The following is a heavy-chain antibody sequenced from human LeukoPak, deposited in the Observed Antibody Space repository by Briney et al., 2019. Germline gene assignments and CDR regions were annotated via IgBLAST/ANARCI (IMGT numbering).Heavy chain of an antibody. CDR3: ARGFYYDYVWGSSSCYYFDY. CDR2: INHSGST. J-gene: IGHJ4*02. CDR1: GGSFSGYY. Sequence: PSETLSLTCAVYGGSFSGYYWSWTRQPPGKGLEWIGEINHSGSTNYNPSLKSRVTISVDTSKNQFSLKLSSVTAADTAVYYCARGFYYDYVWGSSSCYYFDYWGQGTLVTVSS. D-gene: IGHD3-16*01. V-gene: IGHV4-34*01.